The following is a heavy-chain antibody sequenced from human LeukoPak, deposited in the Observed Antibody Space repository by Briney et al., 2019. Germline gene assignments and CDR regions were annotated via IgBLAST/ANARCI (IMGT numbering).Heavy chain of an antibody. CDR3: ARRVVVLDY. CDR1: GGSFSGYY. CDR2: INHSGST. J-gene: IGHJ4*02. D-gene: IGHD2-15*01. V-gene: IGHV4-34*01. Sequence: SETLSLTCAVYGGSFSGYYWSWIRQPPGKGLEWIGEINHSGSTNYNPSLKSRVTISVDTSKNQFSLKLSSVTAADTAVYYCARRVVVLDYWGQGTLVTVSS.